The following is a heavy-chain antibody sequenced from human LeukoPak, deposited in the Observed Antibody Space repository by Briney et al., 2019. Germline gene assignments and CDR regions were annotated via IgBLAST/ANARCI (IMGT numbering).Heavy chain of an antibody. Sequence: PGGSLRLSCAASAFTFSSYSMNWVRQAPGKGLEWVSYISSSSSTIYYADSVKGRFTISRDNAKNSLYLQMNSLRAEDTAVYYCARQGDRMAGIAARRNDYWGQGTLVTVSS. CDR2: ISSSSSTI. J-gene: IGHJ4*02. V-gene: IGHV3-48*01. CDR1: AFTFSSYS. D-gene: IGHD6-6*01. CDR3: ARQGDRMAGIAARRNDY.